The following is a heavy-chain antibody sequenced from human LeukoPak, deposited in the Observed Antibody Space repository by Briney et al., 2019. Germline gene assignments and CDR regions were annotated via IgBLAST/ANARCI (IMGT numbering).Heavy chain of an antibody. V-gene: IGHV1-8*01. CDR2: MDPNSGNT. D-gene: IGHD3-3*01. CDR3: AREVNYDFWSGYSNWFDP. CDR1: GYTFNSYD. Sequence: ASVKVSCKASGYTFNSYDINWVRQATGQGLEWMGRMDPNSGNTGYAQKFQGRVTMTRNTSISTAYMELSSLRSEDTAVYYCAREVNYDFWSGYSNWFDPWGQGTLVTVSS. J-gene: IGHJ5*02.